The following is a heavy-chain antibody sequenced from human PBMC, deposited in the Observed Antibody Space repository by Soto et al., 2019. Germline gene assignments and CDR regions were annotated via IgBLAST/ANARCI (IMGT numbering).Heavy chain of an antibody. CDR3: ARAPPGIAAAGLRDYYYYGMDV. D-gene: IGHD6-13*01. Sequence: EVQLVESGGGLVQPGGSLRLSCAASGFTFSSYDMHWVRQATGKGLEWVSAIGTAGDTYYPGSVKGRFTISRENAKNSLYLQMNSLRAGDTAVYYCARAPPGIAAAGLRDYYYYGMDVWGQGTTVTVSS. CDR1: GFTFSSYD. J-gene: IGHJ6*02. V-gene: IGHV3-13*01. CDR2: IGTAGDT.